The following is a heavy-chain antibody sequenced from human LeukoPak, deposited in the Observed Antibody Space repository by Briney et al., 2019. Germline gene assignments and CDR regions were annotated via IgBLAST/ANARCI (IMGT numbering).Heavy chain of an antibody. Sequence: SEPLSLTCTVSGGSISSGGYYWSWIRQHPGQGLEWIGYIYYSGSTYYNPSLKSRVTISVDTSKNQFSLKLSSVTAADTAVYYCARVVGATPRGYFQHWGQGTLVTVSS. CDR3: ARVVGATPRGYFQH. V-gene: IGHV4-31*03. J-gene: IGHJ1*01. CDR2: IYYSGST. CDR1: GGSISSGGYY. D-gene: IGHD1-26*01.